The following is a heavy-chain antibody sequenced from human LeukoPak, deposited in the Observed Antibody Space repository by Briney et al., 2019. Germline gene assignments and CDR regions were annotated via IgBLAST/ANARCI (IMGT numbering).Heavy chain of an antibody. Sequence: SETLSLTCTVSGGSISSYYWSWIRQPPGKGLEWIVYIYYTGTTNYNPSLKSRVTISVDTSKNQFSLKLSSVTAADTAVYYCARVKYYDFWSGPSNYYYYMDVWGKGTTVTVSS. V-gene: IGHV4-59*08. D-gene: IGHD3-3*01. J-gene: IGHJ6*03. CDR2: IYYTGTT. CDR3: ARVKYYDFWSGPSNYYYYMDV. CDR1: GGSISSYY.